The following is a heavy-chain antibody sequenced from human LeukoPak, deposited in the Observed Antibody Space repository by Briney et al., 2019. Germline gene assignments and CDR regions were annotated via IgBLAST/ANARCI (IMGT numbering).Heavy chain of an antibody. CDR2: INPNSGGA. J-gene: IGHJ5*02. CDR1: GYTFTGYY. V-gene: IGHV1-2*02. D-gene: IGHD6-19*01. CDR3: AKGRVVAGSKSLTYHWLDP. Sequence: ASVKVSCKASGYTFTGYYIHWVRQAPGQGLEWVGWINPNSGGAKYAQKFQDRDTMTRDTSISTAYMGLSRLRSDDTAVYYCAKGRVVAGSKSLTYHWLDPWGQGTLVTVSS.